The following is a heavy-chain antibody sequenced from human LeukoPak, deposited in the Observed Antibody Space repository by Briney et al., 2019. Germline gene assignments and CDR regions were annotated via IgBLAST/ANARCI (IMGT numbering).Heavy chain of an antibody. CDR2: INHSGST. CDR1: GGSFSGYY. Sequence: SSETLSLTCTVSGGSFSGYYCTWIRQPPGKGLEWIGEINHSGSTNYNPSLKSRVTISVDTSKNQFSLKLSSVTAADTAVYYCARGAAGINDYWGQGTLVTVSS. V-gene: IGHV4-34*01. D-gene: IGHD6-13*01. J-gene: IGHJ4*02. CDR3: ARGAAGINDY.